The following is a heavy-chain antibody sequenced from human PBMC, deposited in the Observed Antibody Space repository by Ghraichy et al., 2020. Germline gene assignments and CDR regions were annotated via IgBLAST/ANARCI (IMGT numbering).Heavy chain of an antibody. CDR3: AREWFGELLGYYYGRDV. J-gene: IGHJ6*02. CDR1: GYTFTSYG. V-gene: IGHV1-18*04. D-gene: IGHD3-10*01. Sequence: ASVKVFCKASGYTFTSYGISWVRQAPGQGLEWMGWISAYNGNTNYAQKLQGRVTMTTDTSTSTAYMELRSLRSDDTAVYYCAREWFGELLGYYYGRDVWGQGTTVTVSS. CDR2: ISAYNGNT.